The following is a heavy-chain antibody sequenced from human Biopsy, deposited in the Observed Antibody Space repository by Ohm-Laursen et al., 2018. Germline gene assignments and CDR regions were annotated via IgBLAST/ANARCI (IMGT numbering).Heavy chain of an antibody. CDR1: GFTFSSYW. CDR3: AKDLHNYRKDG. J-gene: IGHJ6*02. V-gene: IGHV3-74*03. Sequence: SLRLSCAASGFTFSSYWMNWVRQVPGKGLVWVATINKDGSTLQYVDSVRGRFTISRDNAKNTLHLQMNSLRADDTAIYYCAKDLHNYRKDGRGQGTTVTVSS. CDR2: INKDGSTL.